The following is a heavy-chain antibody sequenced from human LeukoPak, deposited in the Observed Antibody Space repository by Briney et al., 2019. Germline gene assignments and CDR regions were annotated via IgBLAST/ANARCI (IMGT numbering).Heavy chain of an antibody. Sequence: PGGSLRLSCAASGFTFSSYAMHWVRQAPGKGLEWVANIKYDGSEKYYVDSVKGRFTISRDNAKNSVSLQMNSLRAEDTAVYYCARDRGSTWYRGFGPWGQGILVTVSS. J-gene: IGHJ5*02. V-gene: IGHV3-7*01. CDR2: IKYDGSEK. CDR1: GFTFSSYA. D-gene: IGHD6-13*01. CDR3: ARDRGSTWYRGFGP.